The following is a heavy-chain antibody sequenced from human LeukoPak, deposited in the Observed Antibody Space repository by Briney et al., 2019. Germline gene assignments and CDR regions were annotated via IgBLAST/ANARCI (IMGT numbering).Heavy chain of an antibody. CDR1: GFTIVDNA. CDR3: AKDISRNFVVVPAADY. CDR2: ISGGGGST. D-gene: IGHD2-2*01. V-gene: IGHV3-43*02. J-gene: IGHJ4*02. Sequence: PGGSLILSCAASGFTIVDNATNWVRQPPGKSLEWVSLISGGGGSTYYADSVKGRFTVSRDNSKNSLYLQMNSLRTEDTALYYCAKDISRNFVVVPAADYWGQGTLVTVSS.